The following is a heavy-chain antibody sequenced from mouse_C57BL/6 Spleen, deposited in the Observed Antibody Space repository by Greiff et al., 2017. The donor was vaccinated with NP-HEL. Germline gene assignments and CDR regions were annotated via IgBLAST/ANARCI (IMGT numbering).Heavy chain of an antibody. D-gene: IGHD1-1*01. Sequence: DVQLVESGGGLVKPGGSLKLSCAASGFTFSSYAMSWVRQTPEKRLEWVATISDGGSYTYYPDNVKGRFTISRDNAKNNLYLQMSHLKSEDTAMYYCARGGFTTVVVGDYAMDYWGQGTSVTVSS. V-gene: IGHV5-4*01. CDR1: GFTFSSYA. CDR2: ISDGGSYT. CDR3: ARGGFTTVVVGDYAMDY. J-gene: IGHJ4*01.